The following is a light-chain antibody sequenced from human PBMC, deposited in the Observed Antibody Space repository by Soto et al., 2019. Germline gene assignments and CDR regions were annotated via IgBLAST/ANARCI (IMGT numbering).Light chain of an antibody. CDR2: GAS. Sequence: EIVMTQSPATLSVSPGGRATLSCRASQSVTSNLAWYQQKPGQAPRLLIYGASTRATGIPVRFSGSGSGTEFTLTISSLQSEDFAVYYCQQYNKWPLITFGQGTRLEIK. CDR1: QSVTSN. CDR3: QQYNKWPLIT. J-gene: IGKJ5*01. V-gene: IGKV3-15*01.